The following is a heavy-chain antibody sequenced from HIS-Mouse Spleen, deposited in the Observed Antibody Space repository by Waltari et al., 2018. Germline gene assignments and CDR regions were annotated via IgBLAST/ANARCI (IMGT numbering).Heavy chain of an antibody. CDR1: GFSLSTSGMC. D-gene: IGHD6-19*01. V-gene: IGHV2-70*15. CDR3: ARIAEGYSSGWYAFDY. Sequence: QVTLRESGPALVKPTQTLTLTCTFSGFSLSTSGMCVSWIRQPPGKALAWLARIDWDDDKYYSTSLKTRLTSSKDTSKNQVVLTMTNMDPVDTATYYCARIAEGYSSGWYAFDYWGQGTLVTVSS. CDR2: IDWDDDK. J-gene: IGHJ4*02.